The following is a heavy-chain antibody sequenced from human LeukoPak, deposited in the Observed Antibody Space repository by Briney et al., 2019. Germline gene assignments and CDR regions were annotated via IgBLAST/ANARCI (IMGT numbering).Heavy chain of an antibody. J-gene: IGHJ5*02. D-gene: IGHD3-22*01. CDR3: ARGLEYYYDSSGYPLRWFDP. Sequence: SETLSLTCTVSGGSISSYYWSWIRQPPGKGLEWIGYIYYSGSTNYNPSLKSRVTISVDTSKNQFSLKLSSVPAADTAMYYCARGLEYYYDSSGYPLRWFDPWGQGTLVTVSS. V-gene: IGHV4-59*01. CDR2: IYYSGST. CDR1: GGSISSYY.